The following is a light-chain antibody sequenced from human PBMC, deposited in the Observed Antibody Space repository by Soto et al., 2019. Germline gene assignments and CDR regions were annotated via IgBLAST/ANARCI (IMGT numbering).Light chain of an antibody. CDR1: QSISSTY. J-gene: IGKJ1*01. CDR3: QHYDSARWT. V-gene: IGKV3-20*01. Sequence: VLTQSQGTLSLSPGERATLSCRASQSISSTYLTWYHQRPGQAPRLIIYDASRRATGIPDRFSGSGSVTDFSLTISRLEPEDFAVYYCQHYDSARWTFGLGTKVEIK. CDR2: DAS.